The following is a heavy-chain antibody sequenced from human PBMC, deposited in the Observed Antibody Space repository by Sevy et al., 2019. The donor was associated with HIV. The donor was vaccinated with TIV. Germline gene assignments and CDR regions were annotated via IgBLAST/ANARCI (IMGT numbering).Heavy chain of an antibody. CDR1: GYTFTGYY. D-gene: IGHD3-10*01. Sequence: ASVKVSCKASGYTFTGYYMHWVRQAPGQGLEWMGWINPNSGGTNYAQKFQGRVTMTRDTSISTAYMELSRLRSDDTAVYYSARDTLPSMDPLGWFDPWGQGTLVTVSS. J-gene: IGHJ5*02. CDR2: INPNSGGT. CDR3: ARDTLPSMDPLGWFDP. V-gene: IGHV1-2*02.